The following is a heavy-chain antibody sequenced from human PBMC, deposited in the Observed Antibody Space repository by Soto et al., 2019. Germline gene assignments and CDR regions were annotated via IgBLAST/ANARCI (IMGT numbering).Heavy chain of an antibody. CDR1: GFTFSSYA. CDR2: ISSNGGST. D-gene: IGHD3-22*01. Sequence: GGSLRLSCSASGFTFSSYAMHWVRQAPGKGLEYVSAISSNGGSTYYADSVKGRFTISRDNSKNTLYLQMNSLRAEDTAVYYCARDSSYYYDSSGQPVPDAFDIWGQGTMVTVSS. CDR3: ARDSSYYYDSSGQPVPDAFDI. V-gene: IGHV3-64*04. J-gene: IGHJ3*02.